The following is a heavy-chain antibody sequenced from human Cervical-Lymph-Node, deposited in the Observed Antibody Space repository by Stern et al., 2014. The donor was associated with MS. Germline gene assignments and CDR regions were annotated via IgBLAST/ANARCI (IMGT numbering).Heavy chain of an antibody. J-gene: IGHJ5*02. CDR3: ARGMVGAARRNWFDP. V-gene: IGHV4-59*01. CDR2: FYYSGST. Sequence: VQLEESGPGLVKPSETLSLTCTVSGGSISSYYWSWIRQPPGKGLEWLGYFYYSGSTNYNPSLKSRVTISVDTSKNQFSLKLSSVTAADTAVYYCARGMVGAARRNWFDPWGQGTLVTVSS. CDR1: GGSISSYY. D-gene: IGHD6-6*01.